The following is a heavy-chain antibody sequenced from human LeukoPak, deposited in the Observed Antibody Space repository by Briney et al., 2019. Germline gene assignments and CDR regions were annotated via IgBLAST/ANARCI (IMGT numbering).Heavy chain of an antibody. D-gene: IGHD1-26*01. Sequence: SETLSLTCTVSGGSISSSSYYWGWIRQPPGKGLEWIGSIYYSGSTYYNPSLKSRVTISVDTSKNQFSLKLSSVTAADTAVYYCAGLLSPAAFDIWAKGQWSPSLQ. V-gene: IGHV4-39*07. CDR2: IYYSGST. CDR1: GGSISSSSYY. CDR3: AGLLSPAAFDI. J-gene: IGHJ3*02.